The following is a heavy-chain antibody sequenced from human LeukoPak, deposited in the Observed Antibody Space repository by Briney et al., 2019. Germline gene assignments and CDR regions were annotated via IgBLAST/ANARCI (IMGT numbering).Heavy chain of an antibody. Sequence: ASVKVSCEVSGNTVTDYYVHWVRQAPGQGLEWMGWINPNSGGTNLAQRFQGRVTMTTDASISTAYMELSSLRSDDTALYYCAKGRGSIMIRGVITNYFHLWGRGTLVTVSS. CDR3: AKGRGSIMIRGVITNYFHL. CDR1: GNTVTDYY. V-gene: IGHV1-2*02. CDR2: INPNSGGT. D-gene: IGHD3-10*01. J-gene: IGHJ2*01.